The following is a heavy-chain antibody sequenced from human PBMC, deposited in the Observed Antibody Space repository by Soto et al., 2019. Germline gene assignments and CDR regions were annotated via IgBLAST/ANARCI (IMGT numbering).Heavy chain of an antibody. CDR2: INTKNGNT. Sequence: QIYLVQSGAEVKKPGASVKVSCKASGYTFTSYGIIWVRQAPGQGLEWMGWINTKNGNTHYAQKLQGRVTMTPDTPTTTAYMELRSLRTDDTAVYFCARDQAPYSKGWYYWGQGTLVTVS. CDR3: ARDQAPYSKGWYY. D-gene: IGHD6-19*01. CDR1: GYTFTSYG. V-gene: IGHV1-18*01. J-gene: IGHJ4*02.